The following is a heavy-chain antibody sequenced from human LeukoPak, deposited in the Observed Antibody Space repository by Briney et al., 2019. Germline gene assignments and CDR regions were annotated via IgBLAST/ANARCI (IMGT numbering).Heavy chain of an antibody. J-gene: IGHJ4*02. D-gene: IGHD2-15*01. CDR3: TRKTPGRTPFDY. CDR1: GFTFSSYG. CDR2: IRYDGSNK. V-gene: IGHV3-30*02. Sequence: GGSLRLSCAASGFTFSSYGMHWVRQAPGKVLEWVAFIRYDGSNKYYADSVKGRFTISRDNSKNTLYLQMDSLRAEDTAIYYCTRKTPGRTPFDYWGQGILVTVSS.